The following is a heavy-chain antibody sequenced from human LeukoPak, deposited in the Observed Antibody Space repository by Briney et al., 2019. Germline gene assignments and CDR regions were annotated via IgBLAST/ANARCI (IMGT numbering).Heavy chain of an antibody. D-gene: IGHD2-2*01. V-gene: IGHV3-30*02. CDR2: IRFDGSIT. CDR1: GFTFSDYG. CDR3: AKDRYCSSPSCCNFDS. J-gene: IGHJ4*02. Sequence: GGSLRLSCAASGFTFSDYGMVWVRVRQAPGKGLEWMAFIRFDGSITYYADSVRDRFTISRDNSKNTLYLHMNSLRDEDTAVYYCAKDRYCSSPSCCNFDSWGQGTLVTVSS.